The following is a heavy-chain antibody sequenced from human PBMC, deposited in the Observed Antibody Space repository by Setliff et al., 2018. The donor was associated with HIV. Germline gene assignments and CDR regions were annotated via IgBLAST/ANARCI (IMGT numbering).Heavy chain of an antibody. CDR2: IIPIFGTA. CDR1: GGTFSSYA. Sequence: VKVSCKASGGTFSSYAISWVRQAPGQGLEWMGGIIPIFGTANYAQKFQGRVTITADESTSTAYMELSSLRSEDTAVYYCARGGGDGLSLRFYFDYWGQGTLVTVSS. J-gene: IGHJ4*02. CDR3: ARGGGDGLSLRFYFDY. V-gene: IGHV1-69*13. D-gene: IGHD3-16*01.